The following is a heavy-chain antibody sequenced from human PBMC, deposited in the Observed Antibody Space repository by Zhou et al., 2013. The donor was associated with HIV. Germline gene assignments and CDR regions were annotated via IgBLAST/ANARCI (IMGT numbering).Heavy chain of an antibody. CDR2: IHPSGGST. D-gene: IGHD3-16*01. CDR1: GYTFTRYY. Sequence: QMHLVQSGAEVRKPGASVNISCKTSGYTFTRYYMHWVRQTPGQGLEWMGIIHPSGGSTSYAQKFQGRVTMTRDKSTSTFYMELSTLRSDETAVYYCARGRGHRSGYYDGWGQGTMVTVSS. V-gene: IGHV1-46*01. CDR3: ARGRGHRSGYYDG. J-gene: IGHJ3*01.